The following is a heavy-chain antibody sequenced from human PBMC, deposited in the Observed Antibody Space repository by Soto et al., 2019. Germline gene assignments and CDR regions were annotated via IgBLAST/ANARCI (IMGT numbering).Heavy chain of an antibody. CDR1: GFTFSDYY. J-gene: IGHJ4*02. V-gene: IGHV3-11*05. Sequence: QVQLVESGGGLVKPGGSLRLSCAASGFTFSDYYMSWIRQAAGKGLEWVSYISSSSSYTNYADSVKGRFTISRDNAKNSLYLQMHCLRAEDTAVYYCARDHHRYSGYDYVDYWGQGTLVTVSS. D-gene: IGHD5-12*01. CDR3: ARDHHRYSGYDYVDY. CDR2: ISSSSSYT.